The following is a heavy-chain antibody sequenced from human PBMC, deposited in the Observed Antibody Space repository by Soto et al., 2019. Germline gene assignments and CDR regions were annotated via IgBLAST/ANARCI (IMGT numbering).Heavy chain of an antibody. CDR2: IYYSGST. CDR1: GGSISSAGYY. J-gene: IGHJ3*02. V-gene: IGHV4-31*03. D-gene: IGHD3-16*01. CDR3: ARDSSGWGGGFDI. Sequence: QVQLQESGPGLVKPSQTLSLTCTVSGGSISSAGYYWSWIRQHPGKGPEWIGYIYYSGSTYYNPSLQSRVTISVDTSKNQFSLKLSSVTAADTAVYYCARDSSGWGGGFDIWGQGTMVTVSS.